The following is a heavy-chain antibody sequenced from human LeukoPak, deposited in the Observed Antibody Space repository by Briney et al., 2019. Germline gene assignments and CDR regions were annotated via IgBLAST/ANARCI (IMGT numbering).Heavy chain of an antibody. Sequence: GESLQISCKGSGYSFTNYWIGWVRQMPGKGLEWMGIIYPADSDTRYSPSFQGQVTISADKSISTAHLQWSSLKASDTAMYYCARSGYSGYDRFDSWGQGTLVTVSS. CDR2: IYPADSDT. CDR1: GYSFTNYW. D-gene: IGHD5-12*01. V-gene: IGHV5-51*01. CDR3: ARSGYSGYDRFDS. J-gene: IGHJ4*02.